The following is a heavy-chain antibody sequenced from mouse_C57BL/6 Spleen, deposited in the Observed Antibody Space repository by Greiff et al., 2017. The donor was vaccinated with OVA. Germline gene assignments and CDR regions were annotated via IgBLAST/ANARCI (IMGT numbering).Heavy chain of an antibody. Sequence: VQLQQSGAELVKPGASVKLSCKASGYTFTSYWMHWVKQRPGQGLEWIGMIHPNSGSTNYNEKFKSKATLTVDKSSSTAYMQLSSLTSEDSAVYYCATPDDYDAPLAYWGQGTLVTVSA. CDR3: ATPDDYDAPLAY. CDR2: IHPNSGST. J-gene: IGHJ3*01. V-gene: IGHV1-64*01. CDR1: GYTFTSYW. D-gene: IGHD2-4*01.